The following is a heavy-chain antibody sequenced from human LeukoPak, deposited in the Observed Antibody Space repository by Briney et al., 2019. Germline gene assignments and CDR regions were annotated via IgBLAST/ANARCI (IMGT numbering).Heavy chain of an antibody. D-gene: IGHD6-19*01. V-gene: IGHV4-39*01. J-gene: IGHJ4*02. CDR3: ARHVQWFVAVAGTNYFDY. Sequence: PSETLSLTCTVSGGSISSSSYYWGWIRQPPGKGLEWIGSIYYSGSTNYNPSLKSRVTISVDTSKNQFSLKLSSVTAADTAVYYCARHVQWFVAVAGTNYFDYWGQGTLVTVSS. CDR1: GGSISSSSYY. CDR2: IYYSGST.